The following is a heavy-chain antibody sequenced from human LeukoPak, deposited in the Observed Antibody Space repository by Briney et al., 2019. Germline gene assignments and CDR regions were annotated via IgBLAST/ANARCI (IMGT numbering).Heavy chain of an antibody. CDR1: GFTLDDYG. CDR3: ARSGSYSLARYLFDH. J-gene: IGHJ5*02. Sequence: GGSLRLSCAASGFTLDDYGMSWVRHAPGRGGEWVAVIIWIGGNTGYADSVKCRFTISRHNANTSLYLQINSLRAEDSAFYYCARSGSYSLARYLFDHWGQGTLVTVSS. V-gene: IGHV3-20*04. CDR2: IIWIGGNT. D-gene: IGHD2-15*01.